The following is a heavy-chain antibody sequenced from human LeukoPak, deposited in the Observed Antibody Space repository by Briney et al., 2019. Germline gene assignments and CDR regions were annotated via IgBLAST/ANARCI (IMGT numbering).Heavy chain of an antibody. Sequence: GGSLRLSCVASGFTCTTYSMNWVRLAPGKGLEWVSSISTTGDFIHYADSVKGRFTISRDNAKNSLYLQMNSLRAEDTAIYYCAGRDCTNGLCQFDYWGQGTLVTVSS. D-gene: IGHD2-8*01. CDR3: AGRDCTNGLCQFDY. CDR1: GFTCTTYS. V-gene: IGHV3-21*01. CDR2: ISTTGDFI. J-gene: IGHJ4*02.